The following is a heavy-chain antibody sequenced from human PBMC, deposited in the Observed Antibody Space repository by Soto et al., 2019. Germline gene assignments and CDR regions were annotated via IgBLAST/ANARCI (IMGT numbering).Heavy chain of an antibody. J-gene: IGHJ6*02. V-gene: IGHV1-46*01. CDR2: INPSGGST. CDR1: GGTFSSYT. D-gene: IGHD3-3*01. Sequence: ASVKVSCKASGGTFSSYTISWVRQAPGQGLEWMGIINPSGGSTSYAQKFQGRVTMTRDTSISTAYMELSRLRSDDTAVYYCARDRKERDYDFWSGSKTGYYYGMDVWG. CDR3: ARDRKERDYDFWSGSKTGYYYGMDV.